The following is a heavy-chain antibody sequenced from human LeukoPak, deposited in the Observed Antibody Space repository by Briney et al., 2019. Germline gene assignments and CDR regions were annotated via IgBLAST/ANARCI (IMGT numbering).Heavy chain of an antibody. D-gene: IGHD2-21*02. CDR1: GGSISGYY. CDR3: ARQDGCGGDCYSSRGPRSGDKKFDY. CDR2: IYYSGST. V-gene: IGHV4-39*01. J-gene: IGHJ4*02. Sequence: PSETLSLTCTVSGGSISGYYWGWIRQPPGKGLEWIGSIYYSGSTNDNPSLKSRVTISVDTSKNQFSLKVSSVTAADTAVYYCARQDGCGGDCYSSRGPRSGDKKFDYWGQGTLVTVSS.